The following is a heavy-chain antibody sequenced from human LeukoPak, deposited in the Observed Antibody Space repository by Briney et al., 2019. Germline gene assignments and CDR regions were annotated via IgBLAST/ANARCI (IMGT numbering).Heavy chain of an antibody. CDR2: IKQDGSEK. D-gene: IGHD2-2*01. Sequence: PTGGSLRLSCAASGFTFSSYWMSWVRQAPGKGLEWVANIKQDGSEKYYVDSVKGRFTISRDNSKNTLYLQMNSLRDEDTAVYYCAKEDCSSISCSSQIDYWGQGTLVTVSS. CDR3: AKEDCSSISCSSQIDY. V-gene: IGHV3-7*03. CDR1: GFTFSSYW. J-gene: IGHJ4*02.